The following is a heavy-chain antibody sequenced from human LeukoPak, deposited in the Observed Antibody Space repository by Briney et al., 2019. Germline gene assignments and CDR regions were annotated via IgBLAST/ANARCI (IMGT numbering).Heavy chain of an antibody. J-gene: IGHJ4*02. V-gene: IGHV3-43*02. Sequence: PGGSLRLSCAASGFTFSSYWMHWVRQAPGKGLEWVSLISGDGGNIYYAESVKGRFTISRDNSKNSLYLQMNSLRTEDTALYYRAKDLPQYYDFWSGYYGGFDYWGQGTLVTVSS. D-gene: IGHD3-3*01. CDR2: ISGDGGNI. CDR1: GFTFSSYW. CDR3: AKDLPQYYDFWSGYYGGFDY.